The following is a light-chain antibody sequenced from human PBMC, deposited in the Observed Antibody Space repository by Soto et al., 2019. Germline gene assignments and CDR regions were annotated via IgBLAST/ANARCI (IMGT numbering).Light chain of an antibody. V-gene: IGLV3-9*01. CDR1: NIGSNN. CDR2: RDS. Sequence: SYELTQPLSVSVALGQTARITCGGNNIGSNNVHWYQQKTGQAPVLVIYRDSNRPSGIPERFSGSNSGNTAALTISRAQVGDEADYYCQVWDSSTEVFGTGTKLTVL. CDR3: QVWDSSTEV. J-gene: IGLJ1*01.